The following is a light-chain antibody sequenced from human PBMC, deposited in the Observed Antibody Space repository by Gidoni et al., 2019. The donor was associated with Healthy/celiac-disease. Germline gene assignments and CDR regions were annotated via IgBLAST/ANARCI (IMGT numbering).Light chain of an antibody. V-gene: IGKV3-11*01. Sequence: EIVLTQSPATLSFSPGERATLPCRASQSVSSSLAWYQQKPGQAPRLLRYDASTSATGIPARFSGSGSVTDFTLTISSLEPEDFAVYYCQQRSNWTGTFGQGTKVEIK. CDR2: DAS. J-gene: IGKJ1*01. CDR3: QQRSNWTGT. CDR1: QSVSSS.